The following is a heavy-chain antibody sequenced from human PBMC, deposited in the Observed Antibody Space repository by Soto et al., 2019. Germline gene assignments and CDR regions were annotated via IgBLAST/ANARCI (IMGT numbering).Heavy chain of an antibody. D-gene: IGHD4-17*01. Sequence: QVQLVESGGGVVQPGRSLRLSCAASGFTFSSYGMHWVRQAPGKGLEWVAVIWYDGTNKYYADSVKGRFTSSRDNSKNTLYLLMSSLRAEDTAVYYCAREPDYGGKREVGYWGQGTLVTVSS. CDR2: IWYDGTNK. V-gene: IGHV3-33*01. CDR3: AREPDYGGKREVGY. CDR1: GFTFSSYG. J-gene: IGHJ4*02.